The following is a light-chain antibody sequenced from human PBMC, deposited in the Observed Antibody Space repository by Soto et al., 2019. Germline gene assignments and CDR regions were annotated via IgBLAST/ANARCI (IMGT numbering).Light chain of an antibody. CDR3: QQYVTTPRT. V-gene: IGKV3-20*01. J-gene: IGKJ1*01. CDR1: QTVAYTS. CDR2: GTS. Sequence: EIVLTQSPGILSLSPGARATLSCRASQTVAYTSLAWYQQRPGQAPRLLIYGTSTRATGTPDRLIGSRSGTAFTLTISRLAPEDFAVYYCQQYVTTPRTFGQGTKVEFE.